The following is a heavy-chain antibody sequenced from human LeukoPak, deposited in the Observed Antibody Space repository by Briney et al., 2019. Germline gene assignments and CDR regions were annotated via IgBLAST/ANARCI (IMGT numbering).Heavy chain of an antibody. D-gene: IGHD3-10*01. Sequence: SETLSLTCTVSGGSINTYYWSWIRQPPGKGLEWIGYIYYGGSTYSNPSLKGRVTISADTSKNQFSLKLTSVTAADTAVYYCARSSVSGSYSGGYWGQGILVTVSS. CDR2: IYYGGST. V-gene: IGHV4-59*08. CDR1: GGSINTYY. CDR3: ARSSVSGSYSGGY. J-gene: IGHJ4*02.